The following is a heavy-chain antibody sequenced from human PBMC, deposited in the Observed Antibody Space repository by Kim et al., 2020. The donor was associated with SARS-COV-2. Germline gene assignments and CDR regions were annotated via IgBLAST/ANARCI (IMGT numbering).Heavy chain of an antibody. CDR2: ISGDGDAT. V-gene: IGHV3-43*02. CDR3: AKKYVEAREVGSAFDI. D-gene: IGHD3-10*02. Sequence: GGSLRLSCAASGFNFDDYAMHWIRQAPGKGLEWVSLISGDGDATYYVDSVEGRFTISRDNSENSLYLQMNSLRIEDTAVYYCAKKYVEAREVGSAFDIWG. CDR1: GFNFDDYA. J-gene: IGHJ3*02.